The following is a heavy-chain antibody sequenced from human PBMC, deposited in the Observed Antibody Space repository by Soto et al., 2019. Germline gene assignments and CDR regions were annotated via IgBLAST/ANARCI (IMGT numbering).Heavy chain of an antibody. V-gene: IGHV1-3*05. Sequence: QVQLVQSGAEEKKPGASVKVSCKASGYTFTSYAMHWVRQAPEQRLEWMGWINAGNGNTKYSQKFQGRVTITRDTSASTAYMELSSLRSEDTAVYYCARSIVVVTALDYWGQGPLVTVSS. D-gene: IGHD2-21*02. CDR3: ARSIVVVTALDY. CDR1: GYTFTSYA. CDR2: INAGNGNT. J-gene: IGHJ4*02.